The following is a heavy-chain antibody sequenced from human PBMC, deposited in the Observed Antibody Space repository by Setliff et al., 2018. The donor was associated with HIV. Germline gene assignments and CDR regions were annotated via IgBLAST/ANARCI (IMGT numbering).Heavy chain of an antibody. D-gene: IGHD3-22*01. V-gene: IGHV4-31*03. CDR2: IYYNGNT. CDR1: NGSISSGGYF. J-gene: IGHJ4*02. Sequence: SETLSLTCSVSNGSISSGGYFWSWIRQHPGKGLEWIGYIYYNGNTYYNPSLKSRAAISLDTSENHFSLKLTSVTAADTAIYFCAREAPADSSATSYYFDFWGQGTLVTVSS. CDR3: AREAPADSSATSYYFDF.